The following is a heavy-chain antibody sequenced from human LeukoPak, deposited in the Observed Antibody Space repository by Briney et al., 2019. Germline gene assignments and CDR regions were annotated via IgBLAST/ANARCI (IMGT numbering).Heavy chain of an antibody. CDR1: GGSISSYC. J-gene: IGHJ4*02. D-gene: IGHD2-8*02. CDR3: ARHLVLGYFDY. Sequence: SETLSPTCTVSGGSISSYCWSWIRQPPGKGLEWIGYIYTSGSTNYNPSLKSRVTTSVDTSKNQFSLKLSSVTAADTAVYYCARHLVLGYFDYWGQGTLVTVSS. V-gene: IGHV4-4*09. CDR2: IYTSGST.